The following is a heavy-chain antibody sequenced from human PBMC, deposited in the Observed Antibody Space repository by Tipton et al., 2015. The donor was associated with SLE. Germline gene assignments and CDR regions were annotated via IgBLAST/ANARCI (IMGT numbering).Heavy chain of an antibody. CDR1: GESFSGYY. CDR3: ARLRSDWQMTDYYFDY. V-gene: IGHV4-34*01. Sequence: LRLSCAVYGESFSGYYWSWIRQPPGKGLEWIGTIYFSGTSYYNPSLQSRVIISVDTSKNQFSLKLSSVTAADTAFYYCARLRSDWQMTDYYFDYWGQGTLVTVSS. CDR2: IYFSGTS. J-gene: IGHJ4*02. D-gene: IGHD6-19*01.